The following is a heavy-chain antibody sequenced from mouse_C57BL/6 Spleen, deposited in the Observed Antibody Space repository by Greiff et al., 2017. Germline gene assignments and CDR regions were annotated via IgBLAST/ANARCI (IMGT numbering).Heavy chain of an antibody. J-gene: IGHJ2*01. V-gene: IGHV3-6*01. CDR1: GYSITSGYY. D-gene: IGHD3-2*02. CDR2: ISYDGSN. CDR3: ARGETAQALDY. Sequence: ESGPGLVKPSQSLSLTCSVTGYSITSGYYWNWIRQFPGNKLEWMGYISYDGSNNYNPSLKNRISITRDTSKNQFFLKLNSVTTEDTATYYCARGETAQALDYWGQGTTLTVSS.